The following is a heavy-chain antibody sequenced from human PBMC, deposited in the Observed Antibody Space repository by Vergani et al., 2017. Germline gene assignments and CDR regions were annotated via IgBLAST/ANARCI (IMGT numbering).Heavy chain of an antibody. D-gene: IGHD4-23*01. V-gene: IGHV4-61*02. J-gene: IGHJ3*01. CDR3: ARDNKQLPPRAFDL. CDR1: GASINNDFYY. Sequence: QVQLQESGPGLVKPSQTLSLTCTVSGASINNDFYYWHWIRQPAGKGLEWIGRIYVSGITDYNSSLQSRVSMSVDTSKNQFSLTLTSVTAADTAVYYCARDNKQLPPRAFDLWGQGPMVTVSS. CDR2: IYVSGIT.